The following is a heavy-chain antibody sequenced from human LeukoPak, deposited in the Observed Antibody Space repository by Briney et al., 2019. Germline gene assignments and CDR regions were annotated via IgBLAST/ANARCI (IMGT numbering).Heavy chain of an antibody. V-gene: IGHV4-34*01. CDR3: ARDKYYYDSSGYYSRYYFDY. CDR2: INHSGST. J-gene: IGHJ4*02. D-gene: IGHD3-22*01. Sequence: SETLSLTCAVYGGSFSGYYWSWIRQPPGKRLEWIGEINHSGSTNYNPSLKSRVTISVDTSKNQFSLKLSSVTAADTAVYYCARDKYYYDSSGYYSRYYFDYWGQGTLVTVSS. CDR1: GGSFSGYY.